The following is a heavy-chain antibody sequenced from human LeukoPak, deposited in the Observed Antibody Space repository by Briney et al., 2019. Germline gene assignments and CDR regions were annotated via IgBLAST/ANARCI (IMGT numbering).Heavy chain of an antibody. Sequence: GGSLRLSCAASGFTFSSYAMSWVRQAPGKGLEWVSAISGSGGSTYYADSVKGRFTISRDNSKNTLYLQMNSLRAEDTAVYYCAKDKLVVYASYYLDYWGQGTLVTVSS. CDR3: AKDKLVVYASYYLDY. V-gene: IGHV3-23*01. J-gene: IGHJ4*02. CDR1: GFTFSSYA. CDR2: ISGSGGST. D-gene: IGHD2-8*02.